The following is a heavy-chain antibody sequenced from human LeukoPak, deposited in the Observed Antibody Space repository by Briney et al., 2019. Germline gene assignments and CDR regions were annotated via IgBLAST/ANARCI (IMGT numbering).Heavy chain of an antibody. V-gene: IGHV3-23*01. D-gene: IGHD3-16*01. CDR1: GITFSTYA. J-gene: IGHJ4*02. Sequence: PGGSLRLSCAASGITFSTYAVSWVRQAPGKGLEWVSSISGSGGSTNYADSVKGRFTISRDNSKNTLYLQMNSLRAEDTAVYYCARDQGGEQSYWGQGTLVTVSS. CDR3: ARDQGGEQSY. CDR2: ISGSGGST.